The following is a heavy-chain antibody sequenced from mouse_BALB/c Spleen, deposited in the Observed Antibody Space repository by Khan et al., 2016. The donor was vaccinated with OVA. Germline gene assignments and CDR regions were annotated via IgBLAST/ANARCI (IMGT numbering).Heavy chain of an antibody. D-gene: IGHD2-12*01. CDR2: ILPGSDST. V-gene: IGHV1-9*01. CDR3: AEVADYFYDAWCAY. CDR1: GYTFSSYW. J-gene: IGHJ3*01. Sequence: QVQLKQSGAELMKPGASVKISCKATGYTFSSYWIEWIKQRPGHGLEWIGEILPGSDSTNYNEKLKGKATFTADTSSNTVYMQISSLTSEDSAVYYCAEVADYFYDAWCAYWGQGTLVTVSA.